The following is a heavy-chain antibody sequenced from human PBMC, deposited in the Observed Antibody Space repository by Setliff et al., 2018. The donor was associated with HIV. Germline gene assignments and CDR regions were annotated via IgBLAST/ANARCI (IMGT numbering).Heavy chain of an antibody. D-gene: IGHD3-3*01. V-gene: IGHV4-31*03. CDR1: GGSISSGGYY. CDR2: IYYSGST. J-gene: IGHJ4*02. Sequence: SETLSLTCTVSGGSISSGGYYWSWIRQHPGKGLEWIGYIYYSGSTYYNPSLKSRVTISVDMSNNQFSLKVTSVTAADTAVYYCMRGRSITIFGVAYFDFWGQGTQVTVSS. CDR3: MRGRSITIFGVAYFDF.